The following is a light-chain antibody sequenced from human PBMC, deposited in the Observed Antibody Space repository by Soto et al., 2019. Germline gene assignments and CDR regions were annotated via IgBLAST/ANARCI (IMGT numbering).Light chain of an antibody. CDR1: QSVSSN. CDR2: GAS. J-gene: IGKJ4*01. V-gene: IGKV3D-15*01. Sequence: EIVMTQSPATLSVSPGERATLSCSASQSVSSNFAWYQQNPGQAPRLLIYGASTTATGIPARFSGSGSGTEFTLTTSSLQSEDFAVDDGQQYYKWPLTFGGGTKVEIK. CDR3: QQYYKWPLT.